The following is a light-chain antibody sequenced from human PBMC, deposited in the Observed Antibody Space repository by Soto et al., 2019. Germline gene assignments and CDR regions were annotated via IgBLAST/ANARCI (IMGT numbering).Light chain of an antibody. Sequence: DIVLTQSPDSLAVSLGERATINCKSIQSVLYSPNNENYLAWFQQKPGQPPKLLIYWASTPDSGVPDRFSGGGSGTDSTLTSRNMQAEDVAVYYCQQYYSGPRTFGQANKLEIK. CDR1: QSVLYSPNNENY. CDR2: WAS. CDR3: QQYYSGPRT. J-gene: IGKJ2*01. V-gene: IGKV4-1*01.